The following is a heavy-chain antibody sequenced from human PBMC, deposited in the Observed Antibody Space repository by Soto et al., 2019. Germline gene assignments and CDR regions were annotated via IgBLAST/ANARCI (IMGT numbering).Heavy chain of an antibody. CDR3: ARDSGYSGYDDY. V-gene: IGHV1-69*04. D-gene: IGHD5-12*01. CDR1: GGTFSSYT. CDR2: IIPILGIA. Sequence: SVKVSCKASGGTFSSYTISWVRQAPGQGLEWMGRIIPILGIANYAQKFQGRVTITADKSTSTAYMELSSLRSEDTAVYYCARDSGYSGYDDYWGQGTLVTVSS. J-gene: IGHJ4*02.